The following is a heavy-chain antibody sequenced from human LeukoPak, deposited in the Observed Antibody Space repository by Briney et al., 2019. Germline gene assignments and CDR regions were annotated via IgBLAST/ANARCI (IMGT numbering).Heavy chain of an antibody. CDR2: IYYSGST. D-gene: IGHD1-26*01. CDR3: ARWREAGGASAFDI. CDR1: GFTFSDYY. V-gene: IGHV4-31*02. Sequence: LRLSCAASGFTFSDYYWSWIRQHPGKGLEWIGYIYYSGSTYYNPSLKSRVTISVDTSKNQFSLKLSSVTAADTAVYYCARWREAGGASAFDIWGQGTMVTVSS. J-gene: IGHJ3*02.